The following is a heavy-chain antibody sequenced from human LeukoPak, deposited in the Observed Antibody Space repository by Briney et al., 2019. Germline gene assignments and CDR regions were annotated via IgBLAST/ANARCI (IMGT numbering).Heavy chain of an antibody. J-gene: IGHJ4*02. CDR3: ATGIAVAGTYPFDY. D-gene: IGHD6-19*01. V-gene: IGHV1-24*01. CDR2: LDPEDGET. CDR1: GYTLTELS. Sequence: GASVKVSCKVSGYTLTELSMHWVRQAPGKGLEWMGGLDPEDGETIYAQKFQGRVTMTGDTSTDTAYMELSSLRSEDTAVYYCATGIAVAGTYPFDYWGQGTLVTVSS.